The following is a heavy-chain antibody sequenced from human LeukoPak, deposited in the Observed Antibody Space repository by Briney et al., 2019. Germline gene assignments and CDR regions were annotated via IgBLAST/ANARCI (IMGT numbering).Heavy chain of an antibody. CDR3: VRDYCSGGSCYSEVWFDP. D-gene: IGHD2-15*01. J-gene: IGHJ5*02. CDR2: INPNSGGT. Sequence: GASVKVSCKASGYTFTGYYMHWVRQTPGQGLEWMGWINPNSGGTNYAQKFQGRVTMTRDTSISTAYVELSRLRSDDTAVYYCVRDYCSGGSCYSEVWFDPGGQGTLVTVSS. CDR1: GYTFTGYY. V-gene: IGHV1-2*02.